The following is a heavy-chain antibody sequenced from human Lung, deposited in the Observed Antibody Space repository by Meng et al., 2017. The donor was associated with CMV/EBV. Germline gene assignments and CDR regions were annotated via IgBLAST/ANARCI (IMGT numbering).Heavy chain of an antibody. J-gene: IGHJ4*02. Sequence: QVQAQGSGPGLVTPSQALSLTCTFSGDSISSGEYFWSWIRQPPGKGLEWIGYMDYRGSTFYNPSLKSRVTISVDTSKNQFSLKLSSVTAADTAVYFCARGELLWDYWGQGTLVTVSS. D-gene: IGHD2-2*01. CDR2: MDYRGST. V-gene: IGHV4-30-4*01. CDR1: GDSISSGEYF. CDR3: ARGELLWDY.